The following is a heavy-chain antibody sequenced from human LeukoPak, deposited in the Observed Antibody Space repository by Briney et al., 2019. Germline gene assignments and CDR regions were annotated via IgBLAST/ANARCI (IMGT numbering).Heavy chain of an antibody. V-gene: IGHV3-30*01. CDR1: GFTFSSYA. CDR2: VSYDGSNK. D-gene: IGHD2-2*01. CDR3: ASLVVPAAEVDY. Sequence: GGSLRLSCAASGFTFSSYAMHWVRQAPGKGLEWVAVVSYDGSNKYYADSVKGRFTISRDNSKNTLYPQMNSLRAEDTAVYYCASLVVPAAEVDYWGQETLVTVSS. J-gene: IGHJ4*02.